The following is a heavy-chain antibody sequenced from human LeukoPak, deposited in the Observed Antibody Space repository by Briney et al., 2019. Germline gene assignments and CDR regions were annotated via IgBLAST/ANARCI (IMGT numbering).Heavy chain of an antibody. Sequence: PAETLSLTCAVYGGSFSGYYWSDYYWSWIRQPPEKGLEWIGEISHSGSTNYNPSLKGRVTMSVDTSKSQFSLKLNSVTAADTAVYYCARASRETSMANYYFDSWGQGTPVTVSS. D-gene: IGHD5-18*01. CDR2: ISHSGST. CDR1: GGSFSGYYWSDYY. V-gene: IGHV4-34*01. J-gene: IGHJ4*02. CDR3: ARASRETSMANYYFDS.